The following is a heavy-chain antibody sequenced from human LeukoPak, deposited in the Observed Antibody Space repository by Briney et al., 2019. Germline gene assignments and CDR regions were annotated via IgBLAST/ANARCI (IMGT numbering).Heavy chain of an antibody. J-gene: IGHJ4*02. CDR2: INPSGGST. Sequence: ASVKVSCKASGYTFTSYYMHWVRQAPGQGLEWMGIINPSGGSTSYAQKLQGRVTMTTDTSTSTAYMELRSLRSDDTAVYYCATSASITMIDYWGQGTLVTVSS. CDR1: GYTFTSYY. CDR3: ATSASITMIDY. D-gene: IGHD3-22*01. V-gene: IGHV1-46*01.